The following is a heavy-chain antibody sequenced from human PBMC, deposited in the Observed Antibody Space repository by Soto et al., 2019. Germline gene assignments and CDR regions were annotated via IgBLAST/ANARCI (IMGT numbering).Heavy chain of an antibody. Sequence: QVQLVQSGAEVKKPGASVKVSCKASGYTFTSYDINWVRQATGQGLEWMGWMNPNSGNTGYAQKFQGGVTMTRNTSISTAYMELSSLRSEDTAVYYCARVVDTAMVPHFDYWGQGTLVTVSS. CDR2: MNPNSGNT. CDR1: GYTFTSYD. CDR3: ARVVDTAMVPHFDY. D-gene: IGHD5-18*01. V-gene: IGHV1-8*01. J-gene: IGHJ4*02.